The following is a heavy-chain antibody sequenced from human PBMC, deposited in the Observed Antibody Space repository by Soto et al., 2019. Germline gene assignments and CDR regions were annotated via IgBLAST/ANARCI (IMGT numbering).Heavy chain of an antibody. CDR2: ISWKSGSI. CDR1: GFTFDDYA. J-gene: IGHJ5*02. D-gene: IGHD3-3*01. V-gene: IGHV3-9*01. Sequence: RRLSCAASGFTFDDYAMHWVRQAPGKGLEWVSGISWKSGSIHYADSVKGRFTISRDNAKNSLHLQMNSLRVEDTASYYCAKSGFLEWGWSDPWGQGTLVTVSS. CDR3: AKSGFLEWGWSDP.